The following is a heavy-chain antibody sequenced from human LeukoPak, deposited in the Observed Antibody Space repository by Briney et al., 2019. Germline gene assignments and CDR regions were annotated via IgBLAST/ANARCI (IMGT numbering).Heavy chain of an antibody. J-gene: IGHJ3*02. CDR1: GGSIRSSSSY. V-gene: IGHV4-39*01. CDR3: ARVWGDAFDI. CDR2: IYYSGST. D-gene: IGHD7-27*01. Sequence: SETLSLTCTVSGGSIRSSSSYWGWIRQPPGKGLEWIGSIYYSGSTYSNPSLKSRVTISVDTSKNQFSLKLSSVTAADTAVYYCARVWGDAFDIWGQGTMVTISS.